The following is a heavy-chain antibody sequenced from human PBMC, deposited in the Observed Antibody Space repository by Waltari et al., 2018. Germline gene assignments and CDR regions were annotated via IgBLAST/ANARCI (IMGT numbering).Heavy chain of an antibody. CDR3: ARDSCGGDCYAYYFDY. J-gene: IGHJ4*02. CDR1: GFTFSSYW. D-gene: IGHD2-21*01. V-gene: IGHV3-7*01. Sequence: EVQLVESGGGLVQPGGSLRLSCAASGFTFSSYWIRWVRQAPGKGLEWGANIKQAGSAKYYVDSGKGRLTISRDNAKNSLYLQMNSLRAEDTAVYYCARDSCGGDCYAYYFDYWGQGTLVTVSS. CDR2: IKQAGSAK.